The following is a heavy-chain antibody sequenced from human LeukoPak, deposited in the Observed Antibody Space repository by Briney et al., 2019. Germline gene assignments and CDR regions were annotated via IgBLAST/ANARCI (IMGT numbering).Heavy chain of an antibody. D-gene: IGHD5-12*01. V-gene: IGHV1-24*01. CDR3: ATGSRSGYFLGGLYGMDV. Sequence: ASVKVSCKVSGYTLTELSMHWVRQAPGKGLEWMGGFDPEDGETIYAQKFQGRVTMTEDTSTDTAYMELSSLRSEDTAVYYCATGSRSGYFLGGLYGMDVWGQGTTVTDSS. J-gene: IGHJ6*02. CDR1: GYTLTELS. CDR2: FDPEDGET.